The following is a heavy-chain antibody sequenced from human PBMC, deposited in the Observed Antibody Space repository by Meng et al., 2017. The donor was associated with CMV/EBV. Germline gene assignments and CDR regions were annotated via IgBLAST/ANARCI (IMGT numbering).Heavy chain of an antibody. V-gene: IGHV4-28*05. CDR1: GYSISSSNW. Sequence: SETLSLTCAVSGYSISSSNWWGWIRQPPGKGLEWIGYIYYRGSIYYNPSLKSRVTMSVDTSKNQFSLKLNSVTAVDTAAYYCARSNGYSSSWYYFDYWGQGTLVTVSS. CDR2: IYYRGSI. D-gene: IGHD6-13*01. CDR3: ARSNGYSSSWYYFDY. J-gene: IGHJ4*02.